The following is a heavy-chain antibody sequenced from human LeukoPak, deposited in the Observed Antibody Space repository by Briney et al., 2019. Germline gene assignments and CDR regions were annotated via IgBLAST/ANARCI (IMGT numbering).Heavy chain of an antibody. J-gene: IGHJ6*02. V-gene: IGHV3-9*01. CDR3: ARCPGLDCSSTSCYLPHDNYYYYGMDV. D-gene: IGHD2-2*01. CDR1: GFTFDDYA. CDR2: ISWNSGSI. Sequence: GRSLRLSCAASGFTFDDYAMHWVRQAPGKGLEWVSGISWNSGSIGYADSVKGRFTISRDNAKNSLYLQMNSLRAEDTALYYCARCPGLDCSSTSCYLPHDNYYYYGMDVWGQGTTVTVSS.